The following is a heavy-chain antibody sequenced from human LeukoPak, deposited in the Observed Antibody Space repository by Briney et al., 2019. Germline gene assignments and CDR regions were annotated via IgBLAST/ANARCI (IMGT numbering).Heavy chain of an antibody. J-gene: IGHJ4*02. CDR2: INPNSGGT. CDR1: GYTFTGYY. Sequence: GASVKVSCKASGYTFTGYYMHWVRQAPGQGLEWMGWINPNSGGTNYAQEFQGRVTKTRDTSISTAYMELSRLRSDDTAVYYCASFRFGASAVGSYWGQGTLVTVSS. CDR3: ASFRFGASAVGSY. V-gene: IGHV1-2*02. D-gene: IGHD6-19*01.